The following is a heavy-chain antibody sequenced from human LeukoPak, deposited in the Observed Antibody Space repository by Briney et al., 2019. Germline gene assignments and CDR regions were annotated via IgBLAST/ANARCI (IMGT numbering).Heavy chain of an antibody. J-gene: IGHJ4*02. CDR2: IIPIFGTA. CDR3: AREPLSWGYGQRNYFDY. V-gene: IGHV1-69*06. CDR1: GGTFSSYA. D-gene: IGHD5-18*01. Sequence: GASVKVSCKASGGTFSSYAISWVRQAPGQGLKWMGGIIPIFGTANYAQKFQGRVTITADKSTSTAYMELSSLRAEDTAVYYCAREPLSWGYGQRNYFDYWGQGTLVTVSS.